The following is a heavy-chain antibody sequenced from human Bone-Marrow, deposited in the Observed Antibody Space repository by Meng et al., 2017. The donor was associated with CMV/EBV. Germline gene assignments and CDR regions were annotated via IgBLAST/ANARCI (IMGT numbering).Heavy chain of an antibody. CDR2: INANSGGT. D-gene: IGHD6-6*01. CDR1: GYIFTGYY. CDR3: AREYRSSSDY. J-gene: IGHJ4*02. V-gene: IGHV1-2*02. Sequence: ASVKVSCKTSGYIFTGYYMHWVRQAPGQGLEWMGCINANSGGTNYAQKFQGRFSMTRDTSINTAYMELRSLRSDDTALYFCAREYRSSSDYWGQGTLVTVSS.